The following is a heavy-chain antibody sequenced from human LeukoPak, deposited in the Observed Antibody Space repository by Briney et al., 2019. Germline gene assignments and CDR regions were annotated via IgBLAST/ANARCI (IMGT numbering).Heavy chain of an antibody. J-gene: IGHJ4*02. D-gene: IGHD1-26*01. CDR1: GFTFSSYA. CDR2: ISGSGGST. V-gene: IGHV3-23*01. Sequence: PGGSLRLSCAASGFTFSSYAMSWVRQAPGKGLEWVSAISGSGGSTYYADSVKGRFTISRDNSKNTLYLQMNSLRAEDTAVYYCARGLQGGSYGTGSPPADYWGQGTLVTVSS. CDR3: ARGLQGGSYGTGSPPADY.